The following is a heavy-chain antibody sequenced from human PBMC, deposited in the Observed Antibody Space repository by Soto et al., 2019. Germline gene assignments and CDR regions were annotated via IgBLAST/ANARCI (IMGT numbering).Heavy chain of an antibody. CDR2: IIPIFGTA. V-gene: IGHV1-69*13. CDR1: GGTFSSYT. CDR3: ARVPVGYCSGGSCYPSYYFDY. D-gene: IGHD2-15*01. J-gene: IGHJ4*02. Sequence: SVKVSFKASGGTFSSYTISWVRQAPGQGLEWMGGIIPIFGTANYAQKFQGRVTITADESTSTAYMELSSLRSEDTAVYYCARVPVGYCSGGSCYPSYYFDYWGQGTLVTVSS.